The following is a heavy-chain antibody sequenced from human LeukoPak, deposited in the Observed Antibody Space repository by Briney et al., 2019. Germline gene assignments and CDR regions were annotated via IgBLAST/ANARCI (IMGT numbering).Heavy chain of an antibody. CDR2: INQSGST. Sequence: SETLSLTCAVFGGSFSDYCWKWIRQPPGKGLEWIGEINQSGSTDYNPSIKSPVTISVDTSTKQYSLSLSSVTAADTAVYYCAKAVLRFDWSQNYYYAMGVWGQGTTVTVSS. D-gene: IGHD3-9*01. CDR3: AKAVLRFDWSQNYYYAMGV. V-gene: IGHV4-34*01. CDR1: GGSFSDYC. J-gene: IGHJ6*02.